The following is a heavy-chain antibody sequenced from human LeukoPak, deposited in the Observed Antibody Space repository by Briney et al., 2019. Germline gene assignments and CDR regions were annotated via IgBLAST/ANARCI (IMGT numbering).Heavy chain of an antibody. CDR2: VSLSGLT. CDR1: GGSITSTNW. J-gene: IGHJ4*02. CDR3: SRENGAFSPFGY. Sequence: SETLSLTCGVSGGSITSTNWWSWVRQPPGQGLEWIGEVSLSGLTNYHPSLSSRVIMALDTSKNPLSLHLTSVTAADTAVYYCSRENGAFSPFGYWGQGYLVTVLS. D-gene: IGHD2-8*01. V-gene: IGHV4-4*02.